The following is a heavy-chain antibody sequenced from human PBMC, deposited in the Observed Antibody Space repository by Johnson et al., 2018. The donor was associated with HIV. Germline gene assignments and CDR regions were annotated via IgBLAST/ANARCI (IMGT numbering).Heavy chain of an antibody. V-gene: IGHV3-23*04. CDR3: AKTQWELLGVGAFDI. CDR2: ISGSGGST. D-gene: IGHD1-26*01. J-gene: IGHJ3*02. Sequence: MLLVESGGGLVQPGGSLRLSCAASGFTFSSYAMSWVRQAPGKGLEWVSAISGSGGSTYYADSVKGLFTISRDNSKNTLYLQMNSLRAEDTAVYYCAKTQWELLGVGAFDIWGQGTMVTVSS. CDR1: GFTFSSYA.